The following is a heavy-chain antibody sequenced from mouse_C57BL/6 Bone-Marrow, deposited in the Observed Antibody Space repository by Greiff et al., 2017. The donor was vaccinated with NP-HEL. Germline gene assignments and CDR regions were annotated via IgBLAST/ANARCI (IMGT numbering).Heavy chain of an antibody. J-gene: IGHJ3*01. CDR1: GFSLTSYG. V-gene: IGHV2-5*01. CDR2: IWRGGST. Sequence: VKVEESGPGLVRPSQSLSITCTVSGFSLTSYGVHWVRQSPGKGLEWLGVIWRGGSTDYNAAFMSRLSITKDNSKSQVFFKMNSLQADDTAIYYCAKLAWFAYWGQGTLVTVSA. CDR3: AKLAWFAY.